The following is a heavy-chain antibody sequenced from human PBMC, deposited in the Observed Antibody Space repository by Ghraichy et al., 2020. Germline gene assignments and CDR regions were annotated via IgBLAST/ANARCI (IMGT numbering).Heavy chain of an antibody. CDR2: INQSGNT. CDR3: ARLGFGVAYGDI. CDR1: GGSVSGYY. Sequence: SETLSLTCAVYGGSVSGYYCTWFPQPPGKGLEWIGEINQSGNTNYNPSLNSRVTLSVDTSKNQFSLHLTSVSAADTAVYYCARLGFGVAYGDIWGQGAMVTVSS. D-gene: IGHD3-3*01. J-gene: IGHJ3*02. V-gene: IGHV4-34*01.